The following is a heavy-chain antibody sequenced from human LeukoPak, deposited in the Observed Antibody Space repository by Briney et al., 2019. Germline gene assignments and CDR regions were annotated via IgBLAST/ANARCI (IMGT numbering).Heavy chain of an antibody. J-gene: IGHJ4*02. CDR3: ARDPYYGSGSYYSDY. Sequence: GGSLRLSCAASGFTFSSYEMNWVRQAPGKGLEWVSYISSSGSTIYYADSVKGRFTISRDNAKNSLYLQMNSLRAEDTALYYCARDPYYGSGSYYSDYWGQGTLVTVSS. CDR2: ISSSGSTI. CDR1: GFTFSSYE. D-gene: IGHD3-10*01. V-gene: IGHV3-48*03.